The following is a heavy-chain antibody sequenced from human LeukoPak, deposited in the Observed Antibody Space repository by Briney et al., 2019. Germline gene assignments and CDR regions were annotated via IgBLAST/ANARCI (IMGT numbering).Heavy chain of an antibody. Sequence: SETLSLTCTVSGGSISNSNSFWAWIRQPPGKGLEWIGTIYYSGITHYSPSLKSRVTISVDTSKNQFSLKLSSVTAADTAVYYCARGGVVTATHNWFDPWGQGTLVTVSS. CDR2: IYYSGIT. CDR3: ARGGVVTATHNWFDP. V-gene: IGHV4-39*07. D-gene: IGHD2-21*02. CDR1: GGSISNSNSF. J-gene: IGHJ5*02.